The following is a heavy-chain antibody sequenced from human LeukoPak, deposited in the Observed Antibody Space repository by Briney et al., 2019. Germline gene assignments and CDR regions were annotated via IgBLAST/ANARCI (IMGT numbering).Heavy chain of an antibody. D-gene: IGHD6-25*01. CDR2: ISATGGST. CDR3: AKGGYSSGWRNYFDY. Sequence: PGGSLRLSCAASGFTFSSYGITWVRQAPGKGLEWVSTISATGGSTYYADSVKGRFTISRDNSKDTLYLQMNSLRAEDTAVYYCAKGGYSSGWRNYFDYWGQGTLVTASS. J-gene: IGHJ4*02. CDR1: GFTFSSYG. V-gene: IGHV3-23*01.